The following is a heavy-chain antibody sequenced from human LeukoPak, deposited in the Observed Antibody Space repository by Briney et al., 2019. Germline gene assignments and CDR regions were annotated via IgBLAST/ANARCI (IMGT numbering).Heavy chain of an antibody. V-gene: IGHV4-4*02. CDR1: GGSISSSSW. D-gene: IGHD6-19*01. CDR2: IYHSGST. Sequence: SETLSLTCAVSGGSISSSSWWSWVRQPPGKGLEWIGEIYHSGSTNYNPSLKSRVTISVDKSKSQFSLKLSSVTAADTAVYYCASHGIAVAVHYWGQGTLVTVSS. CDR3: ASHGIAVAVHY. J-gene: IGHJ4*02.